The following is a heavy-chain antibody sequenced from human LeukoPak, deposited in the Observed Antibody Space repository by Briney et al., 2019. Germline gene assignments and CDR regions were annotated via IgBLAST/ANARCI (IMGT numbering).Heavy chain of an antibody. D-gene: IGHD3-9*01. J-gene: IGHJ6*03. CDR1: GASISSSLW. V-gene: IGHV4-4*02. CDR2: IYHSGST. Sequence: PSETLSLTCAVSGASISSSLWWSWVRQPPGKGLEWIGEIYHSGSTNYNPSLKSRVTFSVDKSQNQFSLKLSSVTAADTAVYYCARDRKYFDNYYYYYYMDVWGKGTTVTVSS. CDR3: ARDRKYFDNYYYYYYMDV.